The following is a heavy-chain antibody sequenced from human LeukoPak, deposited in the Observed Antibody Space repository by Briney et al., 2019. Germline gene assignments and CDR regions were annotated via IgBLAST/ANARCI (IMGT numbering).Heavy chain of an antibody. CDR3: ARTYSGSYAPDAFDI. Sequence: ASVKVSCKASGYTFTGYYMHWVRQAPGQGLEWMGWINPNSGGTNYAQKFQGRVTMTRDTSISTAYMELSRLRSDDTAVYYCARTYSGSYAPDAFDIWGQGTMVTVSS. D-gene: IGHD3-16*01. J-gene: IGHJ3*02. CDR1: GYTFTGYY. V-gene: IGHV1-2*02. CDR2: INPNSGGT.